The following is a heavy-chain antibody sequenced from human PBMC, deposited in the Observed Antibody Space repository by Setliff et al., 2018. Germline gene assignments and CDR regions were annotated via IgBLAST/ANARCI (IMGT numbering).Heavy chain of an antibody. CDR3: ARIVPSNWGIRGYNRLEP. CDR2: INPGGLSS. J-gene: IGHJ5*02. Sequence: ASVKVSCKTSGYSFTSHYMHWVRQAPGQGLEWMGIINPGGLSSSSTQKFEGRVTMTRDTSTSTVYMELSRLRSEDTAMYYCARIVPSNWGIRGYNRLEPWGQGTLVTVS. D-gene: IGHD6-13*01. V-gene: IGHV1-46*01. CDR1: GYSFTSHY.